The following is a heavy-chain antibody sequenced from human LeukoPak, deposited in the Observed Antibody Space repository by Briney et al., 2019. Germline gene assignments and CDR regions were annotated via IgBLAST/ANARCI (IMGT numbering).Heavy chain of an antibody. Sequence: SVKVSCKASGFTFTSSAMRWVRQARGQRLEWVGCTFVGSVNTNYTQKFQETVTISRDMSTSTAYMELSRVRSEDSAVYYCAARGHYYDSSGYYRRQTNDAFDIWGQGTMVTVSS. CDR3: AARGHYYDSSGYYRRQTNDAFDI. CDR1: GFTFTSSA. D-gene: IGHD3-22*01. J-gene: IGHJ3*02. V-gene: IGHV1-58*02. CDR2: TFVGSVNT.